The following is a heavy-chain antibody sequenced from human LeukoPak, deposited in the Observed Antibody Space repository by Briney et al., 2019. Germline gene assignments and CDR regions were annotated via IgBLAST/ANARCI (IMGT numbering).Heavy chain of an antibody. Sequence: ASVNVSCKASGYTFTSYGISWVRQAPGQGLEWMGWISAYNGNTNYAQKLQGRVTMTTDTSTSTAYMELRSLRSDDTAVYYCAREDESGWPYYYYYGMDVWGQGTTVTVSS. CDR2: ISAYNGNT. CDR3: AREDESGWPYYYYYGMDV. V-gene: IGHV1-18*01. D-gene: IGHD6-19*01. CDR1: GYTFTSYG. J-gene: IGHJ6*02.